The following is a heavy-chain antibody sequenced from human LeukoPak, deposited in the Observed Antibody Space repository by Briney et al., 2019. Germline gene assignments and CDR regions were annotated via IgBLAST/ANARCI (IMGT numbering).Heavy chain of an antibody. CDR1: GFTFDDYA. D-gene: IGHD1-26*01. CDR2: ISWNSGSI. CDR3: AKGQSGSYFRPFDY. J-gene: IGHJ4*02. Sequence: PGGSLRLSCAASGFTFDDYAMHWVRQAPGKGLEWVSGISWNSGSIGYADSVKGRFTISRDNAKNSLYLQMNSLRAEDMALYYCAKGQSGSYFRPFDYWGQGTLVTVSS. V-gene: IGHV3-9*03.